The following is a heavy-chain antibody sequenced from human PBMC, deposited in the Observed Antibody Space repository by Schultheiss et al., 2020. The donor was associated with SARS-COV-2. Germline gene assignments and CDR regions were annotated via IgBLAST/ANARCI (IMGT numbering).Heavy chain of an antibody. CDR3: ARLHGDYFDRNWFDP. D-gene: IGHD4-17*01. CDR1: GGSISSSSYY. J-gene: IGHJ5*02. Sequence: SETLSLTCTVSGGSISSSSYYWGWIRQPPGKGLEWIGSIYYSGSTYYNPSLKSRVTFSVDTSKNQFSLKVTSVTAADTAVYYCARLHGDYFDRNWFDPWGQGILVTVSS. CDR2: IYYSGST. V-gene: IGHV4-39*07.